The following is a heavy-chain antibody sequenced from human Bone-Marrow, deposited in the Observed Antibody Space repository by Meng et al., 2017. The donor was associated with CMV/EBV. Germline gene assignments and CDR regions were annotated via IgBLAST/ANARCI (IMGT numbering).Heavy chain of an antibody. D-gene: IGHD6-13*01. CDR3: AKAPAAAAKYWYFDL. CDR1: GFPFSTYA. Sequence: SGFPFSTYAMTWVRRTPGEGLESVSAISGSGTTTDYADSVMGRFTISRDNSKNTLYLQMNSLRAEDTAVYFCAKAPAAAAKYWYFDLWGRGTLVTVSS. J-gene: IGHJ2*01. CDR2: ISGSGTTT. V-gene: IGHV3-23*01.